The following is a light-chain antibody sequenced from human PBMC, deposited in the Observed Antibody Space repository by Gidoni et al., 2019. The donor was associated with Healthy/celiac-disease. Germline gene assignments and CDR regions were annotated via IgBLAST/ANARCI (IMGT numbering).Light chain of an antibody. CDR1: SSDVGSYNI. CDR3: CSYAGSITFAHVV. V-gene: IGLV2-23*02. CDR2: EVS. Sequence: QYALTQPAYVSGSTGQSITISGTGTSSDVGSYNIGSWYQQHPGKAPKLRIYEVSKRPSGVSNRFSGSQSGNTASLTISWLQAEDEADYYCCSYAGSITFAHVVFGGGTKLTVL. J-gene: IGLJ2*01.